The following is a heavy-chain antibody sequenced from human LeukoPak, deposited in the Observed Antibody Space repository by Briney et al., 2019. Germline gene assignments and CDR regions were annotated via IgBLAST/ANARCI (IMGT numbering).Heavy chain of an antibody. J-gene: IGHJ5*02. CDR1: GYSISSGYY. CDR2: IYHSGGT. D-gene: IGHD4-17*01. CDR3: ARFIPLTTVNPWFDP. Sequence: PSETLSLTCTVSGYSISSGYYWGWIRPPPGKGLEWIGSIYHSGGTYYNPSLKSRVTISVDTSKNQFSLKLSSVTAADTAVYYCARFIPLTTVNPWFDPWGQGTLVTVSS. V-gene: IGHV4-38-2*02.